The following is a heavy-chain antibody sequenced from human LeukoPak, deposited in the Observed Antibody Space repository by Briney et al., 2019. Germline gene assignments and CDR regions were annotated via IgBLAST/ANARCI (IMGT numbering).Heavy chain of an antibody. Sequence: ASVKVSCKASGGTFSSYAISWVRQAPGQGLEWMGGIIPIFGTAIYAQKFQGRVTMTEDTSTDTAYMELSNLRSEDTAVYYCATLAYPFQGGWGQGTLVTVSS. J-gene: IGHJ4*02. V-gene: IGHV1-69*06. CDR2: IIPIFGTA. CDR3: ATLAYPFQGG. CDR1: GGTFSSYA. D-gene: IGHD3-16*01.